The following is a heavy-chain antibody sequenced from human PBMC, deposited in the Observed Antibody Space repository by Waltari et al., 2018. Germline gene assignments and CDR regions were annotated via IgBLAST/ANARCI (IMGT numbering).Heavy chain of an antibody. Sequence: EVQLVESGGGSVQPGRSLRLSCATSGFNLGDYGISWVRQAPGKGLEWVGLISSKAYRGTTDDSASVKGRFTISRDDSNSVAYLQMNSLKTEDTAVYYCTRVYPYSSGWYGDYNYYMDVWGKGTTVTVSS. D-gene: IGHD6-19*01. CDR2: ISSKAYRGTT. J-gene: IGHJ6*03. CDR1: GFNLGDYG. V-gene: IGHV3-49*04. CDR3: TRVYPYSSGWYGDYNYYMDV.